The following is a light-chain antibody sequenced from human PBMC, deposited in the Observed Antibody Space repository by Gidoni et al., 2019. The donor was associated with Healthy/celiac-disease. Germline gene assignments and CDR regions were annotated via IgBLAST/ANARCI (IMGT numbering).Light chain of an antibody. CDR3: YQRSNWPPGT. CDR1: QSVSSY. V-gene: IGKV3-11*01. J-gene: IGKJ3*01. Sequence: EIVLTQSPATISLSPGERATLSWRASQSVSSYLACYQQKPGKAHKLLLYDASNSATGNPARFSGSGSGTAFSLPISSLVPAEFSVSYCYQRSNWPPGTFGPXTKVDIK. CDR2: DAS.